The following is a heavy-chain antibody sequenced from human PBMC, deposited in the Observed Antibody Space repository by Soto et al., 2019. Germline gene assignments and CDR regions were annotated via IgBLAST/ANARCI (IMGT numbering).Heavy chain of an antibody. V-gene: IGHV3-33*08. CDR2: IWYDGSDK. J-gene: IGHJ5*02. CDR3: ARDVSTTRYVPNWFDP. CDR1: GFTFSDYA. Sequence: QVQLVESGGGVVQPGRSLRLSCAASGFTFSDYAMHWVRQAPGKGLEWVAVIWYDGSDKYYADSVKGRFTISRDNSKNTLYLHMNSLRVEDTAVYYCARDVSTTRYVPNWFDPWGQGTLVTVSS. D-gene: IGHD3-16*02.